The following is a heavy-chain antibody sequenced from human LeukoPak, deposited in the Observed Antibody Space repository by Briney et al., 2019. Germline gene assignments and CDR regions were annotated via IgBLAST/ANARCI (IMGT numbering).Heavy chain of an antibody. D-gene: IGHD6-13*01. Sequence: PSETLSLTCTVSGVSISSYYWSWIRQPPGKGLEWIGYISYSGNTNYNPSLKSRITISGDTSKNQFSLKLGSVTAADTAVYYCARQSAPAWYYFDYWGQGTLVTVSS. J-gene: IGHJ4*02. CDR1: GVSISSYY. CDR3: ARQSAPAWYYFDY. V-gene: IGHV4-59*08. CDR2: ISYSGNT.